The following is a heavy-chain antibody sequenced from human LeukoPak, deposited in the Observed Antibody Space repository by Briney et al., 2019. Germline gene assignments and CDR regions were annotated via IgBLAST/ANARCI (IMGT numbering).Heavy chain of an antibody. CDR3: ARTNTAMADLLSY. CDR1: GFTFSNYG. CDR2: ISYDGSNK. V-gene: IGHV3-30*03. Sequence: GRSLRLSCAASGFTFSNYGMHWVRQAPGKGLEWVAVISYDGSNKYYADSVKGRFTISRDNSKNTLYLQMNSLRAEDTAVYYCARTNTAMADLLSYWGQGTLVTVSS. J-gene: IGHJ4*02. D-gene: IGHD5-18*01.